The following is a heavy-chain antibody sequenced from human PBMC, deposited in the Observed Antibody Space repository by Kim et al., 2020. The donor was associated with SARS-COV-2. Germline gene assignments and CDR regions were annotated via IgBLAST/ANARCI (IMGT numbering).Heavy chain of an antibody. Sequence: GGSLRLSCAASGFNFSTYSMTWVRQAPGKGLEWMASINQNGSERYSVDSVRGRFTISRDDAVNSVFLQMNSLRAEDTAIYYCARGLSADSWGQGTLVTVS. D-gene: IGHD3-10*01. V-gene: IGHV3-7*01. J-gene: IGHJ4*02. CDR3: ARGLSADS. CDR2: INQNGSER. CDR1: GFNFSTYS.